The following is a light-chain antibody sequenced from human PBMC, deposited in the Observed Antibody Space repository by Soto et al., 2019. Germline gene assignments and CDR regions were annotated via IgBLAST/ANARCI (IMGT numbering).Light chain of an antibody. CDR3: QQRNNWHSFT. J-gene: IGKJ3*01. Sequence: EIVFTQSPATLSLSPGERATLSCSASQSVGSYLAWYQQKPGQAPRXLIYDASNRATGIPARFSGSGSGTDFTLTISSLEPEDFAVYYCQQRNNWHSFTFGPGNKVD. CDR2: DAS. V-gene: IGKV3-11*01. CDR1: QSVGSY.